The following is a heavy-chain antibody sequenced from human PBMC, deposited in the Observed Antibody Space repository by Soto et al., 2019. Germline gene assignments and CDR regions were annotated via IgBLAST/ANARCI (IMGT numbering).Heavy chain of an antibody. J-gene: IGHJ2*01. D-gene: IGHD3-16*01. CDR2: IWYDGSNE. V-gene: IGHV3-33*01. Sequence: PGGPLRLYCATSKSNITNLGMHWVRQAPGKGLEWVAVIWYDGSNEYYPDSVKGRFTISRDNSKDTLYLQMNSLRAEDTAVYYCSCLITGWYPRLWRRGSLVT. CDR3: SCLITGWYPRL. CDR1: KSNITNLG.